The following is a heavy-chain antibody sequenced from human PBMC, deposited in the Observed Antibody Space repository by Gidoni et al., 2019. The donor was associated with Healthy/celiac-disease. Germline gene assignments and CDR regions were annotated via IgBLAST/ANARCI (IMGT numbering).Heavy chain of an antibody. CDR3: AKEGVGWEPYFDY. J-gene: IGHJ4*02. V-gene: IGHV3-30*18. D-gene: IGHD1-26*01. Sequence: QVQLVESGGGVVQPGRSLRLSCEASGFTFSSYGMHWVRQAPGKGLEGVAVISYDGSNKYYADSVKGRFTISRDNSKNTLYLQMNSLRAEDTAVYYCAKEGVGWEPYFDYWGQGTLVTVSS. CDR2: ISYDGSNK. CDR1: GFTFSSYG.